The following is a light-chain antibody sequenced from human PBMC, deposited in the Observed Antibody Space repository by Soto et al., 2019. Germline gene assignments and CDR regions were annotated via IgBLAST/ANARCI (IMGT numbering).Light chain of an antibody. CDR2: GAS. Sequence: EIVMTKSPATLSVSTGEIATLSCRASQSVSSNLAWYQQKPGQAPRLLIYGASTRATSIPARFSGSGSGTEFTLTISSLQSEDFAVYYCQQYNNWGTFGQGAKVEIK. V-gene: IGKV3-15*01. J-gene: IGKJ1*01. CDR1: QSVSSN. CDR3: QQYNNWGT.